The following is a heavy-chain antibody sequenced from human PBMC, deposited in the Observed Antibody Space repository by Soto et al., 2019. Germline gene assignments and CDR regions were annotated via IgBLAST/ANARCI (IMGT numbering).Heavy chain of an antibody. D-gene: IGHD6-13*01. CDR1: NAW. J-gene: IGHJ4*02. Sequence: NAWVIVIRKTPGKVLEWVGRSKSKTDGGTTDYAAPVKGRFTISRDDSKNTLYLQMNSLKTEDTAVYYCKTELYSSSWYEVYWGQGTLVTV. CDR3: KTELYSSSWYEVY. CDR2: SKSKTDGGTT. V-gene: IGHV3-15*01.